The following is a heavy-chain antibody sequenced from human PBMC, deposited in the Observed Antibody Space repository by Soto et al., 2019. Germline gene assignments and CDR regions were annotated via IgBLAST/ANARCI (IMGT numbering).Heavy chain of an antibody. J-gene: IGHJ4*02. V-gene: IGHV1-2*04. CDR2: INPNSGGT. Sequence: ASVKVSCKASGYTFTGYYMHWVRQAPGQGLEWMGWINPNSGGTNYAQKFQGWVTMTRDTSISTAYMELSRLRSDDTAVYYCARDRNCSGGSCFDYWGQGTLVTVSS. CDR3: ARDRNCSGGSCFDY. D-gene: IGHD2-15*01. CDR1: GYTFTGYY.